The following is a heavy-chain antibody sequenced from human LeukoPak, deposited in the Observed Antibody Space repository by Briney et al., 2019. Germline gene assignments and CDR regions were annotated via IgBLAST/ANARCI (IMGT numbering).Heavy chain of an antibody. D-gene: IGHD3-22*01. CDR2: IYYSGST. Sequence: PSETLSLTCTVSGGSISSYYWSWIRQPPGKGLEWIGYIYYSGSTNYNPSLKSRVTISVDTSKNQFSLKLSSVTAADTAVYYCAANVLEDSSGPDCWGQGTLVTVSS. V-gene: IGHV4-59*01. J-gene: IGHJ4*02. CDR3: AANVLEDSSGPDC. CDR1: GGSISSYY.